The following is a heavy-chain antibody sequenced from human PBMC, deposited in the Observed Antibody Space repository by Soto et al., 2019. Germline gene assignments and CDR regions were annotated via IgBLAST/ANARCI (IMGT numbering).Heavy chain of an antibody. CDR1: GYSFTSYW. V-gene: IGHV5-51*03. CDR2: IYPGDSDT. CDR3: AREREVAPYAFDI. J-gene: IGHJ3*02. Sequence: EVQLVQSGAAVKKPVESLKISCKGSGYSFTSYWIDWVRQMPGKSLEWMGIIYPGDSDTRYIPSFQGQVTISPDKSSSTAYLQWSSLKASDTAMYYCAREREVAPYAFDICGHGTMVTFSS. D-gene: IGHD5-12*01.